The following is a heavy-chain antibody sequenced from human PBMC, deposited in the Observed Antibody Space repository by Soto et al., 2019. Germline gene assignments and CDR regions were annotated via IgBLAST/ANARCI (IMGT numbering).Heavy chain of an antibody. J-gene: IGHJ4*02. CDR2: IDTAGRTT. D-gene: IGHD2-21*02. V-gene: IGHV3-74*01. CDR1: GFTFSSDW. Sequence: GGSLRLSCAASGFTFSSDWMHWFRQAPGKGLVWVSSIDTAGRTTAYGDSLKGRFTISRDNAKNTLYLQMNGLRAEDTALYYCARWFTGGNFDYFDFWGQGTQLTVSS. CDR3: ARWFTGGNFDYFDF.